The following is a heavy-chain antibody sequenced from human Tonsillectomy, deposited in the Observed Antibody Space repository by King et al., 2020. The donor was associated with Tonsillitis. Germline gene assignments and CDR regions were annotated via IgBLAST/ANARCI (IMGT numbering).Heavy chain of an antibody. CDR3: ARRRDRDYYYYYYGIDV. D-gene: IGHD3-10*01. V-gene: IGHV5-51*01. CDR2: IYPGDSDT. J-gene: IGHJ6*02. CDR1: GYSFTSYW. Sequence: LQLVQSGAEVKKPGESLKISCKASGYSFTSYWIGWVRQMPGKGLEWMGIIYPGDSDTRYGPSFQGQVTISADKSTSTAYLQWSSLKTSDTAMYYCARRRDRDYYYYYYGIDVWGQGTTVTVSS.